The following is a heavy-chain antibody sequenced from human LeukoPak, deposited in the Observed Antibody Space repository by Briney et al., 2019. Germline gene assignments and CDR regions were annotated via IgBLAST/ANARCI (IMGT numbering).Heavy chain of an antibody. J-gene: IGHJ4*02. V-gene: IGHV3-21*01. D-gene: IGHD6-13*01. CDR3: ARFPEGSSTWSIDF. Sequence: GGSLRLSCAASGFTLSSCSMNWVHQAPGKGLEWVSSISRSSGYVFYADSMKGRFTASRDNSKNSLYLQMNTLRAEDTAVYYCARFPEGSSTWSIDFWGQGTLVTVSS. CDR2: ISRSSGYV. CDR1: GFTLSSCS.